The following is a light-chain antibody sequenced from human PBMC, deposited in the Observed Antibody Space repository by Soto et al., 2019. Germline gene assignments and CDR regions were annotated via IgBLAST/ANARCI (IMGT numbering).Light chain of an antibody. Sequence: QSALTQPRSVSGSPGQSVTISCTGTSRDVGGYDFVSWYQKHPGKAPKLMIYEVSNRPSGVSNRFSGSKSGNTASLTISGLQAEDEADYYCSSYTSSSTLDVVFGGGTKLTVL. CDR1: SRDVGGYDF. J-gene: IGLJ2*01. CDR3: SSYTSSSTLDVV. CDR2: EVS. V-gene: IGLV2-14*01.